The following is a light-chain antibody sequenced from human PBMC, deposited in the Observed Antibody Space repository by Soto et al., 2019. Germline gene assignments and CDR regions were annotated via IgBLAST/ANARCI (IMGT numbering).Light chain of an antibody. V-gene: IGKV3-15*01. Sequence: EVVMTQSPATLSASPGERATLSCWASETVATNLAWYQQKPGQAPRLLISGASTRAAGISDRFRGSGSGTEFTLTISSPRSEDSGIYYCQQYFEWPPMTFGQGTKVEI. CDR1: ETVATN. CDR2: GAS. CDR3: QQYFEWPPMT. J-gene: IGKJ1*01.